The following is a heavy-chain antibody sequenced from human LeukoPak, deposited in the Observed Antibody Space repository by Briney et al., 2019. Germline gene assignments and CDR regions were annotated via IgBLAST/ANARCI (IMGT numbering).Heavy chain of an antibody. CDR2: IYPGDSDS. D-gene: IGHD4-23*01. V-gene: IGHV5-51*01. CDR1: GYSFTTYW. Sequence: GESLKISCKGSGYSFTTYWIGWVRQMPGKGMEWMGIIYPGDSDSRYSPSFQGQVTMSADKSTSTAYLQWSSLKASDTAMYYCARHGPDYGGFDYWGQGTLVTVSS. CDR3: ARHGPDYGGFDY. J-gene: IGHJ4*02.